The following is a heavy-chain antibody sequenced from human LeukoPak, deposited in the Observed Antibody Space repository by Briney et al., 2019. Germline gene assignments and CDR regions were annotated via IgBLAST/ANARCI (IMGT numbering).Heavy chain of an antibody. J-gene: IGHJ4*02. CDR1: GGSISSYY. D-gene: IGHD6-6*01. CDR3: AGRDPQVMAARV. V-gene: IGHV4-59*01. Sequence: PSETLSLTCTVSGGSISSYYWSWIRQPPGKGLEWIGYIYYSGSTNCNPSLKSRVTISVDTSKNQFSLKLSSVTAADTAVYYCAGRDPQVMAARVWGQETLVTVSS. CDR2: IYYSGST.